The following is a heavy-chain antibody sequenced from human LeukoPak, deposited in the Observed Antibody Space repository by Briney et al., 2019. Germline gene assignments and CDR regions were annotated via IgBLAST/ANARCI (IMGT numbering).Heavy chain of an antibody. CDR3: ARSSGTGTFSY. CDR1: GDTISRSTYY. Sequence: SETLSLTCTVSGDTISRSTYYWAWIRQPPGKGLEWIGSVYYGRSPYFNPSLESRATISVDTSKNHFSLKMSSVTAADTAVYYCARSSGTGTFSYWGQGTLVTVSS. V-gene: IGHV4-39*02. J-gene: IGHJ4*02. CDR2: VYYGRSP. D-gene: IGHD6-25*01.